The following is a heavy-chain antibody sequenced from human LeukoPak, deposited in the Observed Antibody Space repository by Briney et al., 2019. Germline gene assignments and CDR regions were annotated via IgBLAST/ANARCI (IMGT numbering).Heavy chain of an antibody. V-gene: IGHV3-33*01. CDR2: IWYDGGNK. CDR1: GFTFSSYG. CDR3: ARVVMDV. J-gene: IGHJ6*02. Sequence: GSLRLSCAASGFTFSSYGMHWVRQAPGKGLGWVAVIWYDGGNKYYADSVKGRFTISRDNSKNALYLQMNSLRAEDTAVYYCARVVMDVWGQGTTVTVSS.